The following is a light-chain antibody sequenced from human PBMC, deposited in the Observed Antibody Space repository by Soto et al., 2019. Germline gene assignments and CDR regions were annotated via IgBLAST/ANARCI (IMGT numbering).Light chain of an antibody. Sequence: QSALTQPASVSGSPGQSITISCTGTSSDVGGYNYLSWYQQHPGKAPRVMISEVSNRPSGVSNRFSGSKSGNTASLTLSGLQAEDEADYFCSSYTTSGTPGFGGGTKLTVL. J-gene: IGLJ3*02. V-gene: IGLV2-14*01. CDR3: SSYTTSGTPG. CDR1: SSDVGGYNY. CDR2: EVS.